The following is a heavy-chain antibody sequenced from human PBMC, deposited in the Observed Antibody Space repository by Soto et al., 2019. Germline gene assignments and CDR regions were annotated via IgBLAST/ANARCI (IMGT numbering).Heavy chain of an antibody. CDR2: ISGSGDNT. CDR3: AKARYNSGWDLYFDY. V-gene: IGHV3-23*01. Sequence: EVQLLESGGGLVQPGGSLRLSCAASGFTFNSYAMNWVRQAPGKGLERVSAISGSGDNTYNADSVKGRFTISRDNSKNTLYLQMNSLRAEDTAVYYCAKARYNSGWDLYFDYWGQGTLVTVSS. D-gene: IGHD6-19*01. CDR1: GFTFNSYA. J-gene: IGHJ4*02.